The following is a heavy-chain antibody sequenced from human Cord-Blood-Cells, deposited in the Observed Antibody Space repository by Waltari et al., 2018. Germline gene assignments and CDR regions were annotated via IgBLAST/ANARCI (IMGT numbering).Heavy chain of an antibody. CDR1: GSPLSDDY. D-gene: IGHD3-9*01. CDR2: ISSSSSYK. CDR3: ARDGYFDAVDY. J-gene: IGHJ4*02. Sequence: QVQLVESGGGLVKPGGSLRLSCAASGSPLSDDYISWPRQAPGKGLEWVSYISSSSSYKNYADSVKGRFTISRDNAKNSLYLQMNSLRAEDTAVYYCARDGYFDAVDYWGQGTLVTVSS. V-gene: IGHV3-11*05.